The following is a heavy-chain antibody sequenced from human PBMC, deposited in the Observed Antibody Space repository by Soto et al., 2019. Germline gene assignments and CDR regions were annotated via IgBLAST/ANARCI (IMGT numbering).Heavy chain of an antibody. CDR2: IIPILGIA. CDR3: ARDLPASVSPFDY. V-gene: IGHV1-69*04. Sequence: PGQGLEWMGRIIPILGIANYAQKFQGRVTITADKSTSTAYMELSSLRSEDTAVYYCARDLPASVSPFDYWGQGTLVTVSS. J-gene: IGHJ4*02.